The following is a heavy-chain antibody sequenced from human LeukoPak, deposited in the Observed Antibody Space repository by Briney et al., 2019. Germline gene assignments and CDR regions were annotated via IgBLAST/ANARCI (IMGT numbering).Heavy chain of an antibody. CDR2: IIPIFGTA. CDR1: GGTFSSYA. D-gene: IGHD2-2*01. V-gene: IGHV1-69*13. Sequence: APVKVSCKASGGTFSSYAISWVRQAPGQGLEWMGGIIPIFGTANYAQMFQGRVTITADESTSTAYKELSSLRSEDTAVYYCARSGLYCSSTSCPRGWFDPWGQGTLVTVSS. CDR3: ARSGLYCSSTSCPRGWFDP. J-gene: IGHJ5*02.